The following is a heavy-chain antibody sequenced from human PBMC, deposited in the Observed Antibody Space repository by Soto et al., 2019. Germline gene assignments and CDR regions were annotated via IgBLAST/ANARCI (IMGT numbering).Heavy chain of an antibody. CDR2: IIPIFGTA. D-gene: IGHD6-6*01. V-gene: IGHV1-69*13. CDR1: GGTFSSYA. J-gene: IGHJ6*02. CDR3: ARDQYRSSSGYYYYYYGMDV. Sequence: GASVKVSCKASGGTFSSYAISWVRQAPGQGLEWMGGIIPIFGTANYAQKFQGRVTITADESTSTAYMELSSLRSEDTAVYYCARDQYRSSSGYYYYYYGMDVWGQGTTVTVYS.